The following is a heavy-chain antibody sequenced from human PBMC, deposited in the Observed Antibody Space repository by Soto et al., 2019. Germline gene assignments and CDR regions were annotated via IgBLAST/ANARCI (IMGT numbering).Heavy chain of an antibody. J-gene: IGHJ3*01. CDR3: EREDRYVLSNALDL. D-gene: IGHD3-16*01. V-gene: IGHV4-31*01. CDR2: TYYSGST. CDR1: GGSISSGGYY. Sequence: QVQLQESGPGLVKPSQTLSLTCTVSGGSISSGGYYWSWVRQHPGKVLEWIGYTYYSGSTYYNQSLERPVTLSVDPSKHQDYLKLRSVTAADTAVYYFEREDRYVLSNALDLWGHGTMVAVSS.